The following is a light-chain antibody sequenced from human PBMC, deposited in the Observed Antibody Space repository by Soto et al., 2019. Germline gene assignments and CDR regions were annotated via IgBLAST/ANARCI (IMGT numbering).Light chain of an antibody. CDR2: GIS. CDR1: QSINKNY. V-gene: IGKV3-20*01. Sequence: EIVLTQSPCTLSLSPGERATLSCRASQSINKNYFAWYQQKPGQGPRLLIYGISSRATGIPDRFSGSGSGTDFTLTISRLEPEDFAVYYCQQYGTSPFTFGPGTKVDIK. J-gene: IGKJ3*01. CDR3: QQYGTSPFT.